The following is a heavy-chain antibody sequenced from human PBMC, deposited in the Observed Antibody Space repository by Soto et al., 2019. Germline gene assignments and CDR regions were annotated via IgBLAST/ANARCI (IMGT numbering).Heavy chain of an antibody. Sequence: PGGSLRLSCAASGFMFNAYGMHWVRQAPGKGLEWVAVISFDGNNQYYEDSVKGRLTISRDNSKNTLYLEMDSLRAEDTAVYFCVKAGTMAGTGTTPRSFDVWGRGTLVTVSS. V-gene: IGHV3-30*18. CDR3: VKAGTMAGTGTTPRSFDV. CDR1: GFMFNAYG. D-gene: IGHD1-1*01. CDR2: ISFDGNNQ. J-gene: IGHJ3*01.